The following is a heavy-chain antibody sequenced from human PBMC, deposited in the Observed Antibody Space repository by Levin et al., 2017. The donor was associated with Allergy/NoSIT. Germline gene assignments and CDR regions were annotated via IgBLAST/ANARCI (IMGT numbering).Heavy chain of an antibody. D-gene: IGHD3-9*01. V-gene: IGHV3-23*01. Sequence: PGGSLRLSCAASGFTFSSYAMSWVRQAPGKGLEWVSAISGSGGSTYYADSVKGRFTISRDNSKNTLYLQMNSLRAEDTAVYYCAKDVHFDWLSIKTNDAFDIWGQGTMVTVSS. CDR1: GFTFSSYA. CDR2: ISGSGGST. J-gene: IGHJ3*02. CDR3: AKDVHFDWLSIKTNDAFDI.